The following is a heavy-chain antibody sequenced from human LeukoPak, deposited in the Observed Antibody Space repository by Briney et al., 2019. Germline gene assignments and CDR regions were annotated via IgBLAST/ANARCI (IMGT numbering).Heavy chain of an antibody. CDR1: GFTFSSYG. CDR3: AREAENYGLSLDI. J-gene: IGHJ3*02. CDR2: ISYDGSEK. D-gene: IGHD3-10*01. Sequence: GRSLRLSCAASGFTFSSYGMHWVRQAPGKGLEWVAVISYDGSEKYFADSVKGRFTISRDNSKNTLYMQMNSLRAEDTAVYYCAREAENYGLSLDIWGQGTMVTVSS. V-gene: IGHV3-30*03.